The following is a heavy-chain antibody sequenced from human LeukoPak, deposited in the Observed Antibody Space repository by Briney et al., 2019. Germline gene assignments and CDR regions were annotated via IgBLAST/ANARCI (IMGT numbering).Heavy chain of an antibody. CDR3: ARGETYSCGGDCYVYYFDY. CDR1: GGSISSYY. V-gene: IGHV4-4*07. CDR2: IYTSGST. Sequence: PSETLSLTCTVSGGSISSYYWSWTRQPAGKGLEWIGRIYTSGSTNYNPSLKSRVTMSVDTSKNQFSLKLSSVTAADTAVYYCARGETYSCGGDCYVYYFDYWGQGTLVTVSS. J-gene: IGHJ4*02. D-gene: IGHD2-21*01.